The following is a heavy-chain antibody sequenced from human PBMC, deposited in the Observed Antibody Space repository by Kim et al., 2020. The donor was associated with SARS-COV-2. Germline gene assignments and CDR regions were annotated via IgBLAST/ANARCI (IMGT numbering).Heavy chain of an antibody. V-gene: IGHV4-39*01. CDR3: AADSTIWRRMGR. CDR2: VYYTGTT. D-gene: IGHD2-2*01. J-gene: IGHJ4*02. CDR1: GGSFSNYRYY. Sequence: SETLSLTCTVSGGSFSNYRYYWGWIRQPPGKGLEYIGSVYYTGTTYYNPSLKSRVTISLDPSKNQFSLSLTSMTATDTAVYSCAADSTIWRRMGRWGRGTLVTVSS.